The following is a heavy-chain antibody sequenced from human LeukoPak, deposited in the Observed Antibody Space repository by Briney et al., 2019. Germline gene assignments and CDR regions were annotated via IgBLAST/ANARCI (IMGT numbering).Heavy chain of an antibody. CDR2: IYYSGST. CDR1: GGSISGYY. CDR3: ARTRDAFDI. Sequence: SETLSLTCTVSGGSISGYYWGWIRQPPGKGLEGIGSIYYSGSTYYNPSLKSRVTISVDTSKNQFSLKLSSVTAADTAVYYCARTRDAFDIWGQGTMVTVSS. J-gene: IGHJ3*02. V-gene: IGHV4-39*01.